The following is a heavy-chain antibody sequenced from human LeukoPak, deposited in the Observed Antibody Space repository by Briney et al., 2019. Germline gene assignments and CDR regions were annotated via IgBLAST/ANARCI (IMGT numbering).Heavy chain of an antibody. CDR3: LRDLNWSLDQ. D-gene: IGHD1-20*01. CDR1: GFTFSNYM. Sequence: GGSLRLSCAASGFTFSNYMMHWVRQAPGKGLVWVSRIKSDGITITYADSVKGRFTISRDNAKNTLYLQMNSLRAEDTAVYYCLRDLNWSLDQWGQGTLVTVPS. J-gene: IGHJ4*02. CDR2: IKSDGITI. V-gene: IGHV3-74*01.